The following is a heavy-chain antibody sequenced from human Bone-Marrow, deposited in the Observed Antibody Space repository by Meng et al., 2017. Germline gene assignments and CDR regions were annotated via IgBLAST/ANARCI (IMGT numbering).Heavy chain of an antibody. CDR1: GGSISSGGYY. CDR2: IYYSGST. D-gene: IGHD3-10*01. V-gene: IGHV4-31*03. CDR3: ARGDSVFRGSMYNWFDP. Sequence: SETLSLTCTVSGGSISSGGYYWSWIRQHPGKGLEWIGYIYYSGSTYYNPSLNSRLTMSLDMSKNQFSLKLASVTAADTAVYYCARGDSVFRGSMYNWFDPWGQGTLVTVSS. J-gene: IGHJ5*02.